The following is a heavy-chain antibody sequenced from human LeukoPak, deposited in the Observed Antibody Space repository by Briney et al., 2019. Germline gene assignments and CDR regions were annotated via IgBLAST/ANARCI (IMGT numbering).Heavy chain of an antibody. CDR3: ARPSGFGELFPFDY. CDR2: IYYSGST. J-gene: IGHJ4*02. D-gene: IGHD3-10*01. CDR1: GGSISSGGYY. Sequence: SQTLSLTCTVSGGSISSGGYYWSWIRQHPGKGLEWTGYIYYSGSTYYNPSLKSRVTISVDTSKNQFSLKLSSVTAADTAVYYCARPSGFGELFPFDYWGQGTLVTVSS. V-gene: IGHV4-31*03.